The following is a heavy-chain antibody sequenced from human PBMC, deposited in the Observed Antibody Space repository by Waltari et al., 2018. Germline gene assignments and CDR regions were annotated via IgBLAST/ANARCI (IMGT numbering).Heavy chain of an antibody. V-gene: IGHV3-23*01. J-gene: IGHJ4*02. CDR3: AKDVSTVSTFFDY. CDR1: GFTFSDSG. D-gene: IGHD4-4*01. Sequence: EVHLLESGGGLVQPGDCVRLSCAASGFTFSDSGMNWVRQAPGQGLEWIAGITFSSSTLYYAESVKGRFTISRDNSANILYLQMNSVRAEDTAVYYCAKDVSTVSTFFDYWGQGTLVTVSS. CDR2: ITFSSSTL.